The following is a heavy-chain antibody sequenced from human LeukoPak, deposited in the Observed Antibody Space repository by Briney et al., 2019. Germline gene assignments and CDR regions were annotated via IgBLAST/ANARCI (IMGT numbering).Heavy chain of an antibody. D-gene: IGHD1-26*01. CDR1: GGSISSYY. V-gene: IGHV4-59*01. CDR3: ARGGFSGSYDY. J-gene: IGHJ4*02. CDR2: IDYSGST. Sequence: SETLSLTCTVSGGSISSYYWSWIRQTPGKGLEWIGYIDYSGSTNYNPSLKSRVTKSLDTSKNQFSLRLISVTAADTAVYYCARGGFSGSYDYWGQGTLVTVSS.